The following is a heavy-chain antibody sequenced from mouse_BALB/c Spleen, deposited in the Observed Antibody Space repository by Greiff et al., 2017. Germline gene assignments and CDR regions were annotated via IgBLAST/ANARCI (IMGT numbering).Heavy chain of an antibody. CDR2: ISSGGSYT. D-gene: IGHD2-1*01. V-gene: IGHV5-6*01. J-gene: IGHJ1*01. CDR3: ARLPYGNYRYFDV. Sequence: EVKVVESGGDLVKPGGSLKLSCAASGFTFSSYGMSWVRQTPDKRLEWVATISSGGSYTYYPDSVKGRFTISRDNAKNTLYLQMSSLKSEDTAMYYCARLPYGNYRYFDVWGAGTTVTVSS. CDR1: GFTFSSYG.